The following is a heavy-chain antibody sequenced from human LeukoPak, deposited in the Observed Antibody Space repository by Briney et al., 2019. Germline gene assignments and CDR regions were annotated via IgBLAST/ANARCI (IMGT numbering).Heavy chain of an antibody. D-gene: IGHD3-3*01. CDR2: INPNSGGT. V-gene: IGHV1-2*02. Sequence: ASVKVSCKASGYTFTGYYMHWVRQAPGQGLEWMGWINPNSGGTNYAQKFQGRVTMTRDTSISTAYMELSRLRSDDTAVYYCARDQHDFWSGYSDDAFDIWGQGTMVTVSS. CDR3: ARDQHDFWSGYSDDAFDI. CDR1: GYTFTGYY. J-gene: IGHJ3*02.